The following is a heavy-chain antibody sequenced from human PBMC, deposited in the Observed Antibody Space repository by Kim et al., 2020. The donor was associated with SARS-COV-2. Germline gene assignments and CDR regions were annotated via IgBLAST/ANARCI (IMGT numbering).Heavy chain of an antibody. CDR3: ARGSPLVVITTIRVSWFDP. J-gene: IGHJ5*02. V-gene: IGHV4-34*01. CDR1: GGSFSGYY. CDR2: INHSGST. D-gene: IGHD3-22*01. Sequence: SETLSLTCAVYGGSFSGYYWSWIRQPPGKGLEWIGEINHSGSTNYNPSLKSRVTISVDTSKNQFSLKLSSVTAADTAVYYCARGSPLVVITTIRVSWFDPWGQGTLVTVSS.